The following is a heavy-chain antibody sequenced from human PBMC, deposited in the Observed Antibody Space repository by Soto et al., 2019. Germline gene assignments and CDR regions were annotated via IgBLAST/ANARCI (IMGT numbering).Heavy chain of an antibody. CDR3: ARDTVTTSDDALEI. CDR1: GGSISSYY. J-gene: IGHJ3*02. CDR2: VYYSGST. D-gene: IGHD4-17*01. Sequence: QLQLQESGPGLVKPSETLSLTCTVSGGSISSYYWTWLRQPPGKRLEWIGYVYYSGSTNYNPSLKSRVTIAVVMSTNQFSLELCSVTAAETAVYYCARDTVTTSDDALEIWGRGTIVSVSS. V-gene: IGHV4-59*01.